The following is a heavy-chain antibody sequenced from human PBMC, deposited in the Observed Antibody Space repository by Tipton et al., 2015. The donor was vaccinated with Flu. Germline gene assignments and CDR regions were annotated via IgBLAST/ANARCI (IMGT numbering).Heavy chain of an antibody. J-gene: IGHJ4*02. CDR2: NYTSGIT. V-gene: IGHV4-4*07. CDR3: ARLYKSGGT. CDR1: GGSFSDSY. Sequence: TLSLTCTVSGGSFSDSYWSWIRQPAGKGLEWIGRNYTSGITNYNPSLKSRVIMSVDTSKNQFSLNLSSVTAADTAVYYCARLYKSGGTWGQGTQVTCSS. D-gene: IGHD6-19*01.